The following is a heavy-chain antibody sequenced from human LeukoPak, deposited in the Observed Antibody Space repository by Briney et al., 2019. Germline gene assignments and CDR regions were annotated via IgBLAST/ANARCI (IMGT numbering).Heavy chain of an antibody. CDR3: ARTYGYFDY. Sequence: GGSLILSCAASGFTFSDYYMSWIRQAPGKGLEWVSVIYSGGSTYYADSVKGRFTISRHNSKNTLYLQMNSLRAEDTAVYYCARTYGYFDYWGQGTLVTVSS. V-gene: IGHV3-53*04. CDR1: GFTFSDYY. J-gene: IGHJ4*02. D-gene: IGHD3-10*01. CDR2: IYSGGST.